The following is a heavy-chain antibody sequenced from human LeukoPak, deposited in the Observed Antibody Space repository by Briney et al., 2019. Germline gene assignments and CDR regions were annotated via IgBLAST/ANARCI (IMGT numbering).Heavy chain of an antibody. CDR3: AKQKPTNYDFWSGYWFDY. J-gene: IGHJ4*02. V-gene: IGHV3-23*01. CDR1: GFTFSSYA. Sequence: PGGSLRLSCAASGFTFSSYAMSWVRQAPGKGLEWVSAISGSGGSTYYADSVKCRFTISRDNSKNTLYLQMNSLRAEDTAVYYCAKQKPTNYDFWSGYWFDYWGQGTLVTVSS. D-gene: IGHD3-3*01. CDR2: ISGSGGST.